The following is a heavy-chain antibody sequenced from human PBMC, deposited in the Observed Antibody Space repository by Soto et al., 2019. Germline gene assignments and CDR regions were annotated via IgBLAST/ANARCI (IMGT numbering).Heavy chain of an antibody. CDR3: ARVKLPAHCSSTSCYIRRVANYYFGIDV. CDR1: GGSFSGYY. CDR2: MNHSGST. J-gene: IGHJ6*01. D-gene: IGHD2-2*02. V-gene: IGHV4-34*01. Sequence: PSETLSLTCAVYGGSFSGYYWSWIRQPPGKGLEWIGEMNHSGSTNYNPSLKSRVTISVDTSKNQFSLKLSSVTAADTAVYSCARVKLPAHCSSTSCYIRRVANYYFGIDVWREWTTV.